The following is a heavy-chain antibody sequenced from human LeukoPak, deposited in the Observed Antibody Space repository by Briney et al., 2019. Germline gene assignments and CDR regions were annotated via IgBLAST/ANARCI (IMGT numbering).Heavy chain of an antibody. D-gene: IGHD6-19*01. V-gene: IGHV4-39*01. CDR1: GGSISSSSYY. Sequence: SETLSLTCTVSGGSISSSSYYWGWIRQPPGKGLEWIGSIYYSGSTYYNPSLKSRVTISVDTSKNQFSLKLSSVTAADTAVYYCARLREQWLVMHRAFDIWGQGTMVTVSS. CDR2: IYYSGST. J-gene: IGHJ3*02. CDR3: ARLREQWLVMHRAFDI.